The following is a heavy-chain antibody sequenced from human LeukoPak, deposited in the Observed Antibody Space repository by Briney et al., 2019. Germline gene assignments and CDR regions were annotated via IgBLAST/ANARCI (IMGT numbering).Heavy chain of an antibody. Sequence: GGSLRLSCAASGFTFSSYSMNWVRQAPGEGREGVSSISSSSSYIYYADSVKGRFTISRDNAKNSLYLQMNSLRAEDTAVYYCARDQASGSYFYWGQGTLVTVSS. J-gene: IGHJ4*02. CDR2: ISSSSSYI. D-gene: IGHD1-26*01. CDR3: ARDQASGSYFY. CDR1: GFTFSSYS. V-gene: IGHV3-21*01.